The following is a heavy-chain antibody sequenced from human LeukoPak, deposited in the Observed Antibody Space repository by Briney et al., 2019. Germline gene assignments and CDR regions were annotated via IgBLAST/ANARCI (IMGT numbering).Heavy chain of an antibody. D-gene: IGHD2-8*01. Sequence: ASVKVSCKASGYTFTSVGIGWVRQAPGQGLEWMAWISPYNGNTNYAQKFQGRVTVTTDTSTSTAYMDLRSLRSDDTAVYYCATCHCTYGVCYGECEYFQDWGQGTLVSVPS. V-gene: IGHV1-18*01. CDR3: ATCHCTYGVCYGECEYFQD. J-gene: IGHJ1*01. CDR1: GYTFTSVG. CDR2: ISPYNGNT.